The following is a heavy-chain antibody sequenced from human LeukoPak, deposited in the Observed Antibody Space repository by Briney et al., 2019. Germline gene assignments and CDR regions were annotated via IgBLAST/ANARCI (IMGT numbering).Heavy chain of an antibody. V-gene: IGHV4-39*01. CDR2: IYYSGST. CDR1: GGSISSSSYY. D-gene: IGHD3-10*01. CDR3: WLAMVRGVLYYFDY. Sequence: SETLSLTCTVSGGSISSSSYYWGWTRQPPGKGLEWIGSIYYSGSTYYNPSLKSRVTISVDTSKNQFSLKLSSVTAADTAVYYCWLAMVRGVLYYFDYWGQGTLVTVSS. J-gene: IGHJ4*02.